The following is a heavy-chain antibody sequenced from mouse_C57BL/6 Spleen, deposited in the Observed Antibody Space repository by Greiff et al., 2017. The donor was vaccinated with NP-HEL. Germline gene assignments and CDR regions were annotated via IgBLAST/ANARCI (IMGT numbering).Heavy chain of an antibody. CDR3: ARHRTGTDFDY. CDR1: GFTFSSVG. CDR2: ISSGGSYT. V-gene: IGHV5-6*01. J-gene: IGHJ2*01. Sequence: GQLGGSGGELVKPGGAPKISCAASGFTFSSVGLSWVRQTPDKRVEWVATISSGGSYTYYPDSVKGRFTISRDNAKNTLYLQMSSLKSEDTAMYYCARHRTGTDFDYWGQGTTLTVSS. D-gene: IGHD4-1*01.